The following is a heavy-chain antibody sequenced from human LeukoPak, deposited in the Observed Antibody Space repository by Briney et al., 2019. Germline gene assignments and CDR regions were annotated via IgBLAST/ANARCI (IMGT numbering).Heavy chain of an antibody. CDR2: ITSSGDST. CDR1: GFTFNSYA. CDR3: AKDPGRYYDSSGYDGLYFDY. D-gene: IGHD3-22*01. V-gene: IGHV3-23*01. Sequence: PGGSLRLSCAASGFTFNSYAMSWVRQAPGKGLEWVSAITSSGDSTFYADSVKGRFTISRDNSKDTLYLHMDSLRAEDTAVYYCAKDPGRYYDSSGYDGLYFDYWGQGTLVTVSS. J-gene: IGHJ4*02.